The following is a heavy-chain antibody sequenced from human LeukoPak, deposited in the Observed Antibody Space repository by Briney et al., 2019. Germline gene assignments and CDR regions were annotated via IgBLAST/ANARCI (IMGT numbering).Heavy chain of an antibody. Sequence: GGSLRLSCAASGFTFSSYAMSWVRQAPGKGRQWVSGVSGSGSTTYYADSVKGRFTITRDTSKKTTYLQISNLIADDTAAIYCSRVQDFWSGYRPFDYWGQGTLVTVSS. CDR2: VSGSGSTT. CDR3: SRVQDFWSGYRPFDY. D-gene: IGHD3-3*01. J-gene: IGHJ4*02. V-gene: IGHV3-23*01. CDR1: GFTFSSYA.